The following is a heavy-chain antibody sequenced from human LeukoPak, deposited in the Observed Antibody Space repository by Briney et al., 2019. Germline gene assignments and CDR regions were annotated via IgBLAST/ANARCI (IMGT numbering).Heavy chain of an antibody. D-gene: IGHD4-11*01. V-gene: IGHV4-30-2*01. CDR1: GGSISSGGYY. CDR3: ARVAVTTEGYFQH. J-gene: IGHJ1*01. CDR2: IYHSGST. Sequence: SETLSLTCTVSGGSISSGGYYWSWIRQPPGKGLEWIGYIYHSGSTYYNPSLKSRVTISVDTSKNQFSLKLSSVTAAGTAVYYCARVAVTTEGYFQHWGQGTLVTVSS.